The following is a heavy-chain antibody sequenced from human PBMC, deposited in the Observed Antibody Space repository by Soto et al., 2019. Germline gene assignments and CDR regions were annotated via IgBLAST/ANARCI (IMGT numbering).Heavy chain of an antibody. CDR1: GFTFSTFS. D-gene: IGHD6-19*01. CDR3: ARGFGWAFDS. J-gene: IGHJ4*02. V-gene: IGHV3-48*02. Sequence: EVQLVESGGGSVQPGGSLRLSCAASGFTFSTFSMNWVRQAPGRGLEWISYISGGGRPISYADSVKGRFTISRDNAKNSLYLQMDSLTYEDTAVYYWARGFGWAFDSWGQGTLVTVSS. CDR2: ISGGGRPI.